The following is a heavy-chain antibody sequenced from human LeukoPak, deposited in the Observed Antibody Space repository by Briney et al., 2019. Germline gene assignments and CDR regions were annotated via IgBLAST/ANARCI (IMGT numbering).Heavy chain of an antibody. V-gene: IGHV3-23*01. J-gene: IGHJ4*02. CDR1: GFTFSSYA. D-gene: IGHD3-3*01. CDR2: ISGSGCST. Sequence: PGGSLRLSCAASGFTFSSYAMSWVRQAPGKGVEWVSAISGSGCSTYYADSVKGRFTISRDNSKNTLYLQMNSLRAEDTAVYYCAKRPTDFWSGYSPFDYWGQGTLVTVSS. CDR3: AKRPTDFWSGYSPFDY.